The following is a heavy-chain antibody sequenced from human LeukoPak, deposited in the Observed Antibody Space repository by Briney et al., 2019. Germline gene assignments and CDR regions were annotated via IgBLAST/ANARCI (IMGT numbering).Heavy chain of an antibody. V-gene: IGHV4-4*07. CDR1: GGSITNCC. Sequence: RWEALSLTSTVSGGSITNCCWGWIRQPAGRGLDWIGRISSTGNTAYSPSLQSRVTMSVDTSKNQFSLKLNSVTAADTAVYYCARVPPSYSDSSKIYYYYYVDVWGKGTPVTVSS. D-gene: IGHD1-26*01. J-gene: IGHJ6*03. CDR3: ARVPPSYSDSSKIYYYYYVDV. CDR2: ISSTGNT.